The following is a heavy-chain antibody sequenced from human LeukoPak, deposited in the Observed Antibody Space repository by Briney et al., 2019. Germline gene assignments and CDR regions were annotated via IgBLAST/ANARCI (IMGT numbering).Heavy chain of an antibody. V-gene: IGHV4-59*01. J-gene: IGHJ4*02. D-gene: IGHD3-22*01. CDR1: GGSISSYY. CDR2: IYYSAST. Sequence: SETLSLTCTVSGGSISSYYWSWLRQPPGKGLEWIGYIYYSASTNYNPSLKSRVTISVDTSKNQFSLKLSSVTAADTAVYYCARVYYYDSSGYQYYFDYWGQGTLVTVSS. CDR3: ARVYYYDSSGYQYYFDY.